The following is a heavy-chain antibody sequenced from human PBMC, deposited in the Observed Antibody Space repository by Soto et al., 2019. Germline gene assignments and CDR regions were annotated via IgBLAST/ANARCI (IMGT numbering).Heavy chain of an antibody. CDR3: AKDNADYSRWWGYYYYGMDV. D-gene: IGHD4-4*01. CDR1: GFTFGSYA. CDR2: ISGSGGST. J-gene: IGHJ6*02. Sequence: GGSLRLSCAASGFTFGSYAMSWVPQASGEGLEWVSAISGSGGSTYYADSLKGRFTIPRDNSKNTLYLQMNSLRAEDTAVYYCAKDNADYSRWWGYYYYGMDVWRQGITVNVS. V-gene: IGHV3-23*01.